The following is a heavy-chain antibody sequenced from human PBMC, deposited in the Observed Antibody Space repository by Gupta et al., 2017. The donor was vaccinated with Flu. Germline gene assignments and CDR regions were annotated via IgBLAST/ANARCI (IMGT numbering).Heavy chain of an antibody. CDR2: ITARPYGKTT. CDR3: TRDIMAATSHAY. Sequence: EGQVVESGGDLVEPGRSLSLSCVVSGFPYGDYSISWVRQAPGKGLEWLGFITARPYGKTTEYAASVKGRFTISRDDSTTIAYLHMKSLRTEDTAVYYCTRDIMAATSHAYWGQGTVVTVSS. CDR1: GFPYGDYS. V-gene: IGHV3-49*04. D-gene: IGHD2-8*01. J-gene: IGHJ4*02.